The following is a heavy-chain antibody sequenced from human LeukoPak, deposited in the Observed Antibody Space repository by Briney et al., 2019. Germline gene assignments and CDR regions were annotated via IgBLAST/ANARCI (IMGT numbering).Heavy chain of an antibody. Sequence: GGSLRLSCAASGFTFSGSAMHWVRQASGKGLEWVGRIRSKAHSYATAYAASVKGRFTISRDDSKNTAYLQMNSLKTEDTAVYYCTRHGGRDYYDSSEDAFDIWGQGTMVVVSS. CDR3: TRHGGRDYYDSSEDAFDI. D-gene: IGHD3-22*01. CDR1: GFTFSGSA. V-gene: IGHV3-73*01. CDR2: IRSKAHSYAT. J-gene: IGHJ3*02.